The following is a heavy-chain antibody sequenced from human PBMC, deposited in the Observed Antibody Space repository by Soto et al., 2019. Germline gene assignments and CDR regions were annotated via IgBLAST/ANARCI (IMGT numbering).Heavy chain of an antibody. V-gene: IGHV3-21*01. Sequence: GGSLRLSCAASGFTFSSYSMNWVRQAPGKGLEWVSSISSSSSYIYYADSVKGRFTISRDNAKNSLYLQMNSLRAEDTAVYYCARTPCTSCYKIPNWFDPRGKGTLVTVSS. CDR2: ISSSSSYI. CDR1: GFTFSSYS. J-gene: IGHJ5*02. CDR3: ARTPCTSCYKIPNWFDP. D-gene: IGHD2-2*02.